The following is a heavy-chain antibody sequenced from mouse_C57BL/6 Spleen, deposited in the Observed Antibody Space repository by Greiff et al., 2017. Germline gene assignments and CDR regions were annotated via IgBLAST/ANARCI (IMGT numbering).Heavy chain of an antibody. CDR1: GYTFTDYY. V-gene: IGHV1-26*01. Sequence: VQLQQSGPELVKPGASVKISCKASGYTFTDYYMNWVKQSHGKSLEWIGDINPNNGGTSYNQKFKGKATLTVDKSSSTAYMELRSLTSEDSAVYYCARERFYYGSSPSYAMDYWGQGTSVTVSS. D-gene: IGHD1-1*01. J-gene: IGHJ4*01. CDR3: ARERFYYGSSPSYAMDY. CDR2: INPNNGGT.